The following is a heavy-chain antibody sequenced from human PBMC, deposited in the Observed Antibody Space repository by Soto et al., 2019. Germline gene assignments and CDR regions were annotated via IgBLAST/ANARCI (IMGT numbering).Heavy chain of an antibody. D-gene: IGHD3-3*01. CDR2: IYSGGST. Sequence: EVQLVESGGGLVQPGGSLRLSCAASGFTVSSNYMSWVRQAPGKGLEWVSVIYSGGSTYYADSVKGRFTISRDNSKNTLYLQMNSLRAEDTAVYYCARGGYDFWSGHPREDHYYMDVWGKGTTVTVSS. V-gene: IGHV3-66*01. CDR1: GFTVSSNY. J-gene: IGHJ6*03. CDR3: ARGGYDFWSGHPREDHYYMDV.